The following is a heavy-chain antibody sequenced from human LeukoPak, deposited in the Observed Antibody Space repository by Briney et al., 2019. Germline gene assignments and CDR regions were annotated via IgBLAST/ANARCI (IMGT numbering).Heavy chain of an antibody. J-gene: IGHJ4*02. D-gene: IGHD6-13*01. CDR1: GYIFTGYW. V-gene: IGHV5-51*01. Sequence: GESLQISCKASGYIFTGYWIGWVRQMPGKDLEWMGIIFLGDSDTRYSPSFQGQVTISADKSISTAYLQWSSLKASDTAMYYCARLPDSSSWYYFDYWGQGTLVTVSS. CDR3: ARLPDSSSWYYFDY. CDR2: IFLGDSDT.